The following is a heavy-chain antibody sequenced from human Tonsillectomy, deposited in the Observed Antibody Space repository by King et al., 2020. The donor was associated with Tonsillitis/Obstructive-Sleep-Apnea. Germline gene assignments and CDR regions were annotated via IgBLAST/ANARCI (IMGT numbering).Heavy chain of an antibody. CDR2: IYYSGST. Sequence: QLQESGPGLVKPSETLSFTCTVSGGSISSYYWSWIRQPPGKGLEWIGYIYYSGSTNYNPSLKSRVTISVDTSKNQFSLKLSSVTAADPAVYYCARHPLGALGVLVAARGLGMDVWGQGTTVTVSS. J-gene: IGHJ6*02. CDR1: GGSISSYY. V-gene: IGHV4-59*08. CDR3: ARHPLGALGVLVAARGLGMDV. D-gene: IGHD2-15*01.